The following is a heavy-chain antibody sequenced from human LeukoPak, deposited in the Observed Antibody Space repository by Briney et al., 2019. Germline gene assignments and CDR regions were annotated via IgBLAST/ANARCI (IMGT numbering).Heavy chain of an antibody. J-gene: IGHJ1*01. CDR2: INPNSGGT. D-gene: IGHD6-13*01. CDR1: GYTFTGYY. V-gene: IGHV1-2*02. Sequence: GASVKVSCKASGYTFTGYYMHWVRQAPGQGLEWMGWINPNSGGTNYAQKFQGRVTMTRDTSISTAYMELSRLRSDDTAVYYCARVRISSSWPEYFQHWGQGTLVTVSS. CDR3: ARVRISSSWPEYFQH.